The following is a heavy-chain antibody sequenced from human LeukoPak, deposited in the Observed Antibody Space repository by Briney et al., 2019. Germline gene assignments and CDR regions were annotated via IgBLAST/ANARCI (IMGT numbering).Heavy chain of an antibody. V-gene: IGHV3-48*03. Sequence: GGSLRLSCTASGFTFNSYEMNWVRQAPGKGLEWVSYISSSGSTIYYADSVKGRFTISRDNAKNSLYLQMNSLRAEDTAVYYCARDGNEVGIYDYWGQGTLVTVSS. D-gene: IGHD2-21*01. CDR3: ARDGNEVGIYDY. CDR1: GFTFNSYE. J-gene: IGHJ4*02. CDR2: ISSSGSTI.